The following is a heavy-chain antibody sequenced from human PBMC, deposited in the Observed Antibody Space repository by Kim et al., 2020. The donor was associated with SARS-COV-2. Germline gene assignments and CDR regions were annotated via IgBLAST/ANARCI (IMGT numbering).Heavy chain of an antibody. CDR2: ISIGNDNT. V-gene: IGHV1-3*04. CDR3: ARGSGWAFDY. D-gene: IGHD6-19*01. CDR1: GYTFINYV. J-gene: IGHJ4*02. Sequence: SVKVSCKASGYTFINYVMHWVRQAPGQRPEWMGLISIGNDNTKFSQKFQGRVTITRDTSASTAYMELTSLRSEDTAIYYCARGSGWAFDYWGQGTLVTV.